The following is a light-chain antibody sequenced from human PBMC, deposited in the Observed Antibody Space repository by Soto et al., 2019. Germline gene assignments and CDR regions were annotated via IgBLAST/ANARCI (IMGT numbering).Light chain of an antibody. CDR3: QQYNTWLWT. CDR2: GAS. CDR1: QSVSSSY. J-gene: IGKJ1*01. Sequence: EIVLTQSPGTLSLSPGERATLSCRASQSVSSSYLAWYQQKPGQAPRLLIYGASRRATGIPDRFSGSGSGTDFTLTISRLEPEDFAVYYCQQYNTWLWTFGQGTKVEI. V-gene: IGKV3-20*01.